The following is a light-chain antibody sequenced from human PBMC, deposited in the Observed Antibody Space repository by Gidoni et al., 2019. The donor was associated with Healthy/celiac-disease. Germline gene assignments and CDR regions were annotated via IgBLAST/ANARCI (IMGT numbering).Light chain of an antibody. CDR3: QQYDNRPPVT. V-gene: IGKV1-33*01. J-gene: IGKJ4*01. CDR2: DAS. Sequence: DLQLTQSPSSLSASVGDRVTITCQASQDSSNYLNWYQQKPGKAPKLLIYDASNWETGGPSRFSGSGSGTDVTFTISSLQPEDIATYYCQQYDNRPPVTFGGGTKVEIK. CDR1: QDSSNY.